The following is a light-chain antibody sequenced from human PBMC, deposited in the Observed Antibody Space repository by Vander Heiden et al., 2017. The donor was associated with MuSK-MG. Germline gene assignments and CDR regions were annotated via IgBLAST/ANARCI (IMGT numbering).Light chain of an antibody. CDR1: SPNIGAPND. Sequence: QSVLTQPPSVSGAPGQRVTISCTGSSPNIGAPNDVNWYQQLPGTAPKLLIHNDNNRPSGVPDRIAASRSGTSASLAITGLQPEDEADYYCQSYDNSLSGSVFGGGTRLTVL. CDR2: NDN. CDR3: QSYDNSLSGSV. V-gene: IGLV1-40*01. J-gene: IGLJ2*01.